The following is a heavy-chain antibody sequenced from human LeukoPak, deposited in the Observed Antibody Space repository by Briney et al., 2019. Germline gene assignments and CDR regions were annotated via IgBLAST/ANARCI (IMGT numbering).Heavy chain of an antibody. V-gene: IGHV3-23*01. J-gene: IGHJ3*01. CDR1: GFSFNNYA. CDR3: ARDQIRYSNSPEALDL. D-gene: IGHD5-18*01. CDR2: ISGGGDAT. Sequence: GGSLRLSCAASGFSFNNYAMSWDRQAPGKGLEWVSAISGGGDATKYADSVKGRFTISRDNSKNTLSRQMNSLRAEDTAVYYCARDQIRYSNSPEALDLWGQGTLVSVSS.